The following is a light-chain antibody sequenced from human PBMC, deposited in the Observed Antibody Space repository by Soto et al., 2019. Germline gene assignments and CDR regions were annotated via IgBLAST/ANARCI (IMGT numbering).Light chain of an antibody. CDR1: NIGSKS. CDR2: YDS. CDR3: QVWDSSSDRDVV. V-gene: IGLV3-21*04. Sequence: SYELTQPPSESVAPGKTARITCGGNNIGSKSVHWYQQKPGQAPVLVIYYDSDRPSGIPERFSGSNSGNTATLTISRVEAGDEADHYCQVWDSSSDRDVVFGGGTKLTLL. J-gene: IGLJ2*01.